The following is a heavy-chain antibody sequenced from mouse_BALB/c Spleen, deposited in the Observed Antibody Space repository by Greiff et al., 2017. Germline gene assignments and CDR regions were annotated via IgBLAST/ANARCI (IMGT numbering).Heavy chain of an antibody. CDR3: ARDHDGSLFAY. V-gene: IGHV5-6-3*01. CDR2: INSNGGST. Sequence: EVKLMESGGGLVQPGGSLKLSCAASGFTFSSYGMSWVRQTPDKRLELVATINSNGGSTYYPDSVKGRFTISRDNAKNTLYLQMSSLKSEDTAMYYCARDHDGSLFAYWGQGTLVTVSA. D-gene: IGHD2-3*01. CDR1: GFTFSSYG. J-gene: IGHJ3*01.